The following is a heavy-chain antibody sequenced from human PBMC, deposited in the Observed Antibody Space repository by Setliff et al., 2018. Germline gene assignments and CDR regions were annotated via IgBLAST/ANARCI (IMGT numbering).Heavy chain of an antibody. CDR2: VTIYNGNT. Sequence: ASVKVSCKASGYTFRQSIVSWVRQAPGQGLDWMGWVTIYNGNTKYAQNLQGRLTLTTDRSTSTVYMELGSLTTDDTAIYYCARVESMVRGKNILRHFDYWGQGTQVTVSS. D-gene: IGHD3-10*01. CDR1: GYTFRQSI. V-gene: IGHV1-18*01. J-gene: IGHJ4*02. CDR3: ARVESMVRGKNILRHFDY.